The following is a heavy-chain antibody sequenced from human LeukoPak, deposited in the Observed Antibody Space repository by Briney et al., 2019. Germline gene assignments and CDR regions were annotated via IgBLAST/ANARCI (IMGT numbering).Heavy chain of an antibody. CDR1: GFTFSSYA. J-gene: IGHJ4*02. Sequence: GGSLRLSCAASGFTFSSYAIHWVRQAPGKGLEWVTVISYDGDNKYYADSVKGRFTISRDNSKNTLYLQMNSLRAEDTAVYYCAREFSGWYFDYWGQGTLVTVSS. D-gene: IGHD6-19*01. V-gene: IGHV3-30*01. CDR3: AREFSGWYFDY. CDR2: ISYDGDNK.